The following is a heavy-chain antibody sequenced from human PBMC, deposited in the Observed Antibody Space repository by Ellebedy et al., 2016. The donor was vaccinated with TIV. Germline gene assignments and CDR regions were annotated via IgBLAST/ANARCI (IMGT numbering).Heavy chain of an antibody. CDR3: AKREMIRDTTGAPAPLFDL. Sequence: GESLKISCAASGFTFSSYAMSWVLQAPGKVLEWVSVISGSGDYTNYADSVKGRFTISRDNSKNTLYLQMNSLRAEDTAVYFCAKREMIRDTTGAPAPLFDLWGQGTLVTVSS. D-gene: IGHD1-26*01. V-gene: IGHV3-23*01. CDR2: ISGSGDYT. CDR1: GFTFSSYA. J-gene: IGHJ4*02.